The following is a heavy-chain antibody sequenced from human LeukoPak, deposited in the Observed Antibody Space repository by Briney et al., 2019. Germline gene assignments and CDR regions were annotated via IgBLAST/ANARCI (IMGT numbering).Heavy chain of an antibody. J-gene: IGHJ4*02. CDR1: GYTFTGYY. CDR2: IDPNSGGT. CDR3: GRDPVTTPTYWASGPYFDY. V-gene: IGHV1-2*02. Sequence: ASVKVSCKASGYTFTGYYMHWVRQAPGQGLEWMGWIDPNSGGTNYAQKFQGRVTMTRDTSISTAYMELSRLRSDDTAVYYCGRDPVTTPTYWASGPYFDYWGQGTLVTVSS. D-gene: IGHD4-17*01.